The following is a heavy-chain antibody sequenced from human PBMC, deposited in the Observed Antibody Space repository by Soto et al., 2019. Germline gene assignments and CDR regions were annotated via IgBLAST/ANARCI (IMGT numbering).Heavy chain of an antibody. V-gene: IGHV4-59*01. J-gene: IGHJ4*02. CDR2: IYYSGST. CDR1: GGSISSYY. D-gene: IGHD1-26*01. CDR3: AREGGSSDYFDY. Sequence: SETLSLTCTVSGGSISSYYWSWIRQPPGKGLEWIGYIYYSGSTNYNPSLKSRVTISVDTSKNQFSLKLSSVTAADTAVYYCAREGGSSDYFDYWGQGTLVTVSS.